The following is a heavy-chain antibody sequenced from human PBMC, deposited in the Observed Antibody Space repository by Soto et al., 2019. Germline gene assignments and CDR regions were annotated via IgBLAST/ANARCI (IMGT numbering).Heavy chain of an antibody. V-gene: IGHV1-18*01. J-gene: IGHJ4*02. D-gene: IGHD2-15*01. CDR2: ISAYNGNT. CDR3: ARTPLYSANDYYFDY. Sequence: ASVKVSCKASGYTFTSYGISWVRQAPGQGLEWMGWISAYNGNTNYAQKLQGRVTMTTDTSTSTAYMELRSLRSDDTAVYYCARTPLYSANDYYFDYWGQGTLVTVPQ. CDR1: GYTFTSYG.